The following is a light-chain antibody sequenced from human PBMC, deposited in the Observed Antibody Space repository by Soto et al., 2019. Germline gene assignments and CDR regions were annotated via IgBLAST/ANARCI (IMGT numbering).Light chain of an antibody. CDR3: QQYNNWPPST. CDR1: KKNNHN. V-gene: IGKV3-15*01. CDR2: DKS. Sequence: LTPSNSAASRKEIDLRCCRIIKKNNHNLAWYHQKPGQAPRLLVYDKSSRAPGVPARFSGSGTGTDFTLTFNSLQSEDCGVYYCQQYNNWPPSTFGQGTRLEIK. J-gene: IGKJ5*01.